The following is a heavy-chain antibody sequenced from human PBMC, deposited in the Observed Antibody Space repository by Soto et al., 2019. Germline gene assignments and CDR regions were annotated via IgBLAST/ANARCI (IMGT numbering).Heavy chain of an antibody. CDR2: ISDSGGST. CDR1: GFTFSSYA. CDR3: ARDCSSVSCYGAFEN. V-gene: IGHV3-23*01. Sequence: GGSLILSCVASGFTFSSYAMSWVRQAPGKGLEWVSSISDSGGSTYYADSVKGRFTISRDNSKNTLYLQMNRLRAEDTAVYYCARDCSSVSCYGAFENWGQGTVVTVSS. D-gene: IGHD2-2*01. J-gene: IGHJ4*02.